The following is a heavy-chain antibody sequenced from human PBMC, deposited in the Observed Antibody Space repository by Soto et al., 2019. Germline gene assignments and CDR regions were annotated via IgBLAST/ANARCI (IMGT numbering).Heavy chain of an antibody. Sequence: ASVKVSCKAAGYTFTSYAMNWVRQAPGQGLEWMGWINTNTGNPTYAQGFTGRFVFSLDTSVSTAYLQICSLKAEDTAVYYCARDLRGYSYGWGYYYYEGMDVWGQATTVTVSS. D-gene: IGHD5-18*01. J-gene: IGHJ6*02. CDR1: GYTFTSYA. CDR3: ARDLRGYSYGWGYYYYEGMDV. CDR2: INTNTGNP. V-gene: IGHV7-4-1*01.